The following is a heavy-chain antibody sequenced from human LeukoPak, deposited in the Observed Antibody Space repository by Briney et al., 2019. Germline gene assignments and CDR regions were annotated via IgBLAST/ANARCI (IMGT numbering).Heavy chain of an antibody. V-gene: IGHV3-7*03. J-gene: IGHJ4*02. CDR2: INQDGSET. CDR1: GFTFNTYW. D-gene: IGHD3-3*01. Sequence: GGSLRLSCATSGFTFNTYWMTWVRQAPGKGPQWVSHINQDGSETYYVDSVKGRFTISRDNAKNSVYLQMISLTTEDTALYCCVRDQNWSFDYWGQGTRVTVSS. CDR3: VRDQNWSFDY.